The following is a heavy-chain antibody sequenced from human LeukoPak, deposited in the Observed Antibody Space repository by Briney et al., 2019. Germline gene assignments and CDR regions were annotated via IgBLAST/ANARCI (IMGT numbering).Heavy chain of an antibody. CDR3: ARIYYDSSGYYDGYYYYYGMDV. J-gene: IGHJ6*02. CDR2: IIPIFGTA. CDR1: GGTFSSYA. D-gene: IGHD3-22*01. V-gene: IGHV1-69*13. Sequence: ASVKVSCKASGGTFSSYAISWVRQAPGQGLEWMGRIIPIFGTANYAQKFQGRVTITADESTSTAYMELSSLRSEDTAVYYCARIYYDSSGYYDGYYYYYGMDVWGQGTTVTVSS.